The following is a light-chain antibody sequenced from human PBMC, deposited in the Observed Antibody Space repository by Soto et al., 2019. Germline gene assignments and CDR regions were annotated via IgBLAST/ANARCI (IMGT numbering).Light chain of an antibody. V-gene: IGKV3-20*01. Sequence: EIVLTQSPGSLSLSPGARATLSCRTSQTVSDYYLAWYQQKPGQPPRLLIYGAFSRATGIPDRFSGSGSGTAFTLTISRLEPEDFAVYYCQHYRGSPPLFTFGPGTKVDIK. J-gene: IGKJ3*01. CDR2: GAF. CDR1: QTVSDYY. CDR3: QHYRGSPPLFT.